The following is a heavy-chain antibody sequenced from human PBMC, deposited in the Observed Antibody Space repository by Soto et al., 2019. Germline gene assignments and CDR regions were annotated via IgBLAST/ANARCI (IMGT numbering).Heavy chain of an antibody. V-gene: IGHV3-53*01. CDR2: IYSGHTT. CDR1: GFIVSSNQ. Sequence: EVQLVESGGGLIQPGGSLRLSCVASGFIVSSNQMSWVRQAPGKGLEWVSVIYSGHTTYYADSVEGRFTISRDDSKNTLYLQMNSLRVEDTAVYYCVREPSDHKLRLVEWPYGDYWGQGALVTVSS. D-gene: IGHD3-3*01. J-gene: IGHJ4*02. CDR3: VREPSDHKLRLVEWPYGDY.